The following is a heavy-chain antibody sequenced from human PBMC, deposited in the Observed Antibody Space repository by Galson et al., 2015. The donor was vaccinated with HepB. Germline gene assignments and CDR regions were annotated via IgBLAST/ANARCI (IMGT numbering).Heavy chain of an antibody. CDR2: IFASGATT. CDR3: ARCRTLINGWCNWVDP. CDR1: GFIFSSNA. D-gene: IGHD6-19*01. Sequence: SLRLSCAGSGFIFSSNAMIWVRQAPGKGLEWVSAIFASGATTFYADSVKGRFTVSRDNSQNTMYLRMNSLRVGDTAVYYCARCRTLINGWCNWVDPWGQGTLVTVSS. J-gene: IGHJ5*02. V-gene: IGHV3-23*01.